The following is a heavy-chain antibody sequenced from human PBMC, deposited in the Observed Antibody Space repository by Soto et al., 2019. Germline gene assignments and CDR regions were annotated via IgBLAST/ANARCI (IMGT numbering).Heavy chain of an antibody. CDR3: ARVTGGDPLFDY. V-gene: IGHV3-53*04. CDR2: IYSGGST. D-gene: IGHD4-17*01. J-gene: IGHJ4*02. Sequence: EVQLMESGGGLVQPGGPLRLSCAASGFTVSSNYMSWVRQAPGKGLEWVSVIYSGGSTYYADSVKGRFTNSRHNSKNTLYLQMNSLRAEDTAVYYCARVTGGDPLFDYWGQGTLVTVSS. CDR1: GFTVSSNY.